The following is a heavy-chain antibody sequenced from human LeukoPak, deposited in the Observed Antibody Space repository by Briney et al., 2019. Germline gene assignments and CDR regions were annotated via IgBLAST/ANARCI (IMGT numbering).Heavy chain of an antibody. V-gene: IGHV3-23*01. CDR3: AKDFRIGYSAHFDY. J-gene: IGHJ4*02. D-gene: IGHD2-21*01. CDR1: GFTFRSHA. Sequence: GGSLRLSCVGSGFTFRSHAMSWVRQAPEKGLEFVSGIYENGGTTYYADSVKGRFSISRDNSKNTLYLQMDSLRGEDTAVYYCAKDFRIGYSAHFDYWGQGALVTVS. CDR2: IYENGGTT.